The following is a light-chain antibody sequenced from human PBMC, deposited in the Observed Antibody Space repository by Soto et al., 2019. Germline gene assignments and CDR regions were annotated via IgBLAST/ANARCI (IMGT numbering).Light chain of an antibody. V-gene: IGKV3-20*01. CDR2: GAS. CDR1: QSVSSSY. J-gene: IGKJ3*01. CDR3: QQFGSSPLFT. Sequence: EIVLTQSPGTLSLSPGERATLSCRASQSVSSSYLAWYQQKPGQAPRLLIYGASSRATGIPDRFSGSWSGTDFTLPISRLEPEDFAVYYCQQFGSSPLFTFGPGTKVDVK.